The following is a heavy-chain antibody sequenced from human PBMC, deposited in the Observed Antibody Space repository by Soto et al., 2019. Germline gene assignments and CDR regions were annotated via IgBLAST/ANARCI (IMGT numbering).Heavy chain of an antibody. V-gene: IGHV3-23*01. J-gene: IGHJ1*01. CDR2: ISGSGGST. CDR1: GFTFSSYA. Sequence: GGSLRLSCAASGFTFSSYAMSWVRQAPGKGLEWVSAISGSGGSTYYADSVKGRFTISRDNSKNTLYLQMNSLRAEDTAVYYCAKISIVVVVAATPFRPFRPHWGKGTLVTVSS. D-gene: IGHD2-15*01. CDR3: AKISIVVVVAATPFRPFRPH.